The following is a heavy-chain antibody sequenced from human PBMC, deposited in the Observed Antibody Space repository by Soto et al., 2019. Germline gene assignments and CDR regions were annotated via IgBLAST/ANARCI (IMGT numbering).Heavy chain of an antibody. V-gene: IGHV3-30-3*01. CDR2: ISHDGRNE. CDR1: GFSFSTLA. CDR3: ARDGLPDDFRSGGYWFDP. D-gene: IGHD3-3*01. Sequence: QAYLVESRGGVVQPGRSLRLSCAASGFSFSTLALHWVRQAPGEGLEWVALISHDGRNEKYAESVKGRFTISRDNSKNTVYMQMDSLRLEDTGVYYCARDGLPDDFRSGGYWFDPWGQGTQVTVSS. J-gene: IGHJ5*02.